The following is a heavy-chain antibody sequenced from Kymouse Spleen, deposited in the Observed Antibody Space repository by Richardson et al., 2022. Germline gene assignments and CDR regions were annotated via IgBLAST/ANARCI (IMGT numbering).Heavy chain of an antibody. D-gene: IGHD3-22*01. CDR2: IKSKTDGGTT. CDR1: GFTFSNAW. V-gene: IGHV3-15*01. CDR3: TTHYDSSGYYFDY. J-gene: IGHJ4*02. Sequence: EVQLVESGGGLVKPGGSLRLSCAASGFTFSNAWMSWVRQAPGKGLEWVGRIKSKTDGGTTDYAAPVKGRFTISRDDSKNTLYLQMNSLKTEDTAVYYCTTHYDSSGYYFDYWGQGTLVTVSS.